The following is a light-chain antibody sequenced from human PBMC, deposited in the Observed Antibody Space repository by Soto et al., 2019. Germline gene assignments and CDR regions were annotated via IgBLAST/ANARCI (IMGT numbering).Light chain of an antibody. CDR1: SSDVGGYNY. V-gene: IGLV2-14*01. J-gene: IGLJ2*01. CDR3: TSYTSSTVVI. Sequence: QSVLTQPASLSGSPGQSITISCTGTSSDVGGYNYVSWYQQQPGKAPKLMVYEVSDRPSGVSNRFSGSKSGNTAFLTISGLQAEEEADYYCTSYTSSTVVIFGGGTKLTVL. CDR2: EVS.